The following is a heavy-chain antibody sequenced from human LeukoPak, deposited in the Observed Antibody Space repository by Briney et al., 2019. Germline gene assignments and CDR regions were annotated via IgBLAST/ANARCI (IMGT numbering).Heavy chain of an antibody. CDR2: TSSRGDGI. D-gene: IGHD5-12*01. V-gene: IGHV3-48*04. CDR3: ARGPSGYHNT. Sequence: GGSLRLSCAASGFTFSSYSMNWVRQAPGKGLEWLAHTSSRGDGIYYADSVKGRFIIFRDNAKNSLSLQMNNLRAEDTAVYYCARGPSGYHNTGGQGTLVTVSS. J-gene: IGHJ4*02. CDR1: GFTFSSYS.